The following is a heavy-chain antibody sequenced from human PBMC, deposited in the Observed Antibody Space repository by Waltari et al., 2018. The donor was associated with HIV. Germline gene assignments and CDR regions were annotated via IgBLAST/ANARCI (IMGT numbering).Heavy chain of an antibody. Sequence: QVQVVESGGGVVQPGRSLRLSCAASGFTFSNYGMHWVRQAPGKGLEWVAIIWGDGSEKYYGDSVKGRFTISRDNSRDTVYLQMNSLRAEDTAVYFCARSFDEEPGGNWFDPWGQGTLVTVSS. CDR1: GFTFSNYG. D-gene: IGHD3-10*01. CDR3: ARSFDEEPGGNWFDP. CDR2: IWGDGSEK. V-gene: IGHV3-33*01. J-gene: IGHJ5*02.